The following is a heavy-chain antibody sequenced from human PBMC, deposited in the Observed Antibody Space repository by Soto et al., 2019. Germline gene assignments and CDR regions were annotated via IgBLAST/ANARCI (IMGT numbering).Heavy chain of an antibody. CDR3: ACIFSGGYGYGFYYYGMDV. CDR1: GGSISSSSYY. CDR2: IYYSGST. J-gene: IGHJ6*02. Sequence: PSETLSLTCTVSGGSISSSSYYWGWFRQPPGKGLEWIGSIYYSGSTYYNPSLKSRVTISVDTSKNQFSLKLSSVTAADTAVYYCACIFSGGYGYGFYYYGMDVWGQGTTVT. V-gene: IGHV4-39*01. D-gene: IGHD5-18*01.